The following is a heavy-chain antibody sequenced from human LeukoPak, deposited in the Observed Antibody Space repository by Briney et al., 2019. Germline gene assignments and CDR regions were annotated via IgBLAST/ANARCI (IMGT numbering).Heavy chain of an antibody. J-gene: IGHJ3*02. CDR3: ARVTPGPLRTNAFDI. Sequence: ASVKVSCKASGYTFTSYGISWVRQAPGQGLEWMGWISAYNGNTNYAQKLQGRVTMTTDTSTSTVYMELSSLRSEDTAVYYCARVTPGPLRTNAFDIWGQGTMVTVSS. CDR2: ISAYNGNT. CDR1: GYTFTSYG. V-gene: IGHV1-18*01. D-gene: IGHD2-2*01.